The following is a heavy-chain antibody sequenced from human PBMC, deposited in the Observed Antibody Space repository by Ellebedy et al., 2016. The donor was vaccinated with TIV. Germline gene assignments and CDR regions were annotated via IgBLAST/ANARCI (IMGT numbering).Heavy chain of an antibody. Sequence: GSLRLSXAVYGGSFSGYYWSWIRQPPGKGLEWIGEINHSGSTNYNPSLKSRVTISVDTSKNQFSLKLSSVTAADTAVYYCARTSRGITMVRGPSSYYYYYGMDVWGQGTTVTVSS. CDR2: INHSGST. D-gene: IGHD3-10*01. V-gene: IGHV4-34*01. CDR3: ARTSRGITMVRGPSSYYYYYGMDV. CDR1: GGSFSGYY. J-gene: IGHJ6*02.